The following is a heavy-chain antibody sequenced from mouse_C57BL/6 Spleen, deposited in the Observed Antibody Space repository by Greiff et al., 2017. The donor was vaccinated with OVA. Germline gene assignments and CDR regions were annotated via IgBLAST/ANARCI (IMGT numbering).Heavy chain of an antibody. J-gene: IGHJ3*01. CDR2: INPNNGGT. Sequence: EVQLQQSGPELVKPGASVKISCKASGYTFTDYYMNWVKQSHGKSLEWIGDINPNNGGTSYNQKFKGKATLTVDKSSSTAYMQLSSLTSEDSAVYYCARSYYGTPWFAYWGQGTLVTVSA. CDR1: GYTFTDYY. D-gene: IGHD2-1*01. V-gene: IGHV1-26*01. CDR3: ARSYYGTPWFAY.